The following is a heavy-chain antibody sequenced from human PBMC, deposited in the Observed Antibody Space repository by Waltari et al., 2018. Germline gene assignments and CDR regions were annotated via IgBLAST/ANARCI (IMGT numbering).Heavy chain of an antibody. CDR2: INHSGST. Sequence: QVQLQQWGAGLLKPSETLSLTCAVYGGSFSGYYWSWIRQPPGKGLEWIGEINHSGSTNYNPSLKSRVTISVDTSKNQVSLKLSSVTAADTAVYYCAREGATVTTLDPWGQGTLVTVSS. D-gene: IGHD4-17*01. CDR1: GGSFSGYY. V-gene: IGHV4-34*01. J-gene: IGHJ5*02. CDR3: AREGATVTTLDP.